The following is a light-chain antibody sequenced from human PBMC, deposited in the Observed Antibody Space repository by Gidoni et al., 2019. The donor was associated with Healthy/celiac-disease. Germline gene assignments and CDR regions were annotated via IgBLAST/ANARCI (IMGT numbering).Light chain of an antibody. J-gene: IGKJ3*01. V-gene: IGKV4-1*01. Sequence: DIVMTQSPDSLAVSLGERATINCKSSQNVLYSSNNKNYLAWYQQKPGQPPKLLIYWASTRESGVPDRFSGSGSGTDFTLTISSLQAEDVAVYYCQQYYSTPMTFGPXTKVDIK. CDR1: QNVLYSSNNKNY. CDR2: WAS. CDR3: QQYYSTPMT.